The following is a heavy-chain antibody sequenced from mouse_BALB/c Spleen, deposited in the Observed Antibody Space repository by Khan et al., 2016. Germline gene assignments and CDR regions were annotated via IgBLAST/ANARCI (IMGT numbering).Heavy chain of an antibody. D-gene: IGHD1-1*01. J-gene: IGHJ1*01. CDR3: NAPLYYGSSYGYVDV. V-gene: IGHV14-4*02. CDR2: IDPENGDT. CDR1: GFNIKDYY. Sequence: VQLQQSGAELVRSGASVKLSCTASGFNIKDYYMHWVKQRPEQGLEWIGWIDPENGDTEYAPKFQGKATMTADTSSNTAYLQLSSLTSEDTAVYYGNAPLYYGSSYGYVDVWGAGTTVTVSS.